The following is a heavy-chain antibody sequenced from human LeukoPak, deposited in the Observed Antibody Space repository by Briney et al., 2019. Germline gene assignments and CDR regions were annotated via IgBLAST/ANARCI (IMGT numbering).Heavy chain of an antibody. CDR1: GYTFTGYY. CDR2: INPNSGGT. CDR3: ARDQWDSSGWFLY. V-gene: IGHV1-2*02. D-gene: IGHD6-19*01. J-gene: IGHJ4*02. Sequence: GASVKVSCTASGYTFTGYYMHWVRQAPGQGLEWMGWINPNSGGTNYAQKFQGRVTMTRDTSISTAYMELSRLRSDDTAVYYCARDQWDSSGWFLYWGQGTLVTVSS.